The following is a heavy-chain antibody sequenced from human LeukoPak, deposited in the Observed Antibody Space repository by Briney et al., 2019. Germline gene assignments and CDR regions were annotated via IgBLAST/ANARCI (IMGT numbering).Heavy chain of an antibody. CDR1: GYTFTSYA. V-gene: IGHV7-4-1*02. CDR2: INTNTGNP. D-gene: IGHD5-12*01. Sequence: ASVKVSCKASGYTFTSYAMNWVRQAPGQGLEWMGWINTNTGNPTYAQGFTGRFVFSLDTSVSTAYLQISSLKAEDTAVYYCARDGYSGYGLEARRFDYWGQGTLVTVSS. CDR3: ARDGYSGYGLEARRFDY. J-gene: IGHJ4*02.